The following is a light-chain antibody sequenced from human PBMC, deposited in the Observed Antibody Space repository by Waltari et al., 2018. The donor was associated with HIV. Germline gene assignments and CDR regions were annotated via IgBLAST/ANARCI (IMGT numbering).Light chain of an antibody. Sequence: SYELTQPPSVSVSPEKTATITCSGDALPEKSAYWYRQKSGQAPTLLVYGDNKRASGIPDRISACKSGTVATLTITGAQVEYEADYYCYSTGNGDSHKAVFGAGTLVTVL. CDR3: YSTGNGDSHKAV. J-gene: IGLJ1*01. CDR2: GDN. V-gene: IGLV3-10*01. CDR1: ALPEKS.